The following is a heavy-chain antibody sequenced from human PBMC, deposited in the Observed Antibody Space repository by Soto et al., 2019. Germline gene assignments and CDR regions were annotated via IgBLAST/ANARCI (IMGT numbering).Heavy chain of an antibody. CDR1: GASLSGFY. CDR2: IYYSGYT. J-gene: IGHJ6*02. V-gene: IGHV4-59*01. D-gene: IGHD2-21*02. Sequence: PSETLSLTCTVSGASLSGFYWSWIRQSPEKGLEWIGYIYYSGYTSYNPSLKSRVTISVDTSKNQFSLNLNSVTAADTAVYYCARDLWGYCGTDCYPLDVWGQGTTVTVS. CDR3: ARDLWGYCGTDCYPLDV.